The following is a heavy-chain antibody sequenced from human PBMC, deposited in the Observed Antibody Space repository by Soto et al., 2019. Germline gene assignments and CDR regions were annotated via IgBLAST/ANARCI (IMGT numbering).Heavy chain of an antibody. CDR2: IAYDGSNK. CDR3: AKNHQRAPSRDGYNLIDY. J-gene: IGHJ4*02. Sequence: VGSLRLSCAASGFTFSDYGMHWVRQAPGKGLEWAAVIAYDGSNKYYADSVKGRFTISRDNSKNTLYLQMDSLRAEDTAVYYCAKNHQRAPSRDGYNLIDYWGQGTLVTVSS. D-gene: IGHD5-12*01. V-gene: IGHV3-30*18. CDR1: GFTFSDYG.